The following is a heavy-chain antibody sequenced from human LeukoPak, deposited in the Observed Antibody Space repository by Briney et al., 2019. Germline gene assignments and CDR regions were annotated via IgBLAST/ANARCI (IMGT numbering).Heavy chain of an antibody. CDR3: ARGGNSGYGLI. V-gene: IGHV3-66*01. CDR2: IYSGGGT. J-gene: IGHJ3*02. Sequence: GGSLRLSCAASGFTVSSNYMSWVRQAPGKGLEWVSVIYSGGGTYYADSVKGRFTISRDNAKNSLYLQMNSLRDEDTAVYYCARGGNSGYGLIWGQGTMVTVSS. D-gene: IGHD5-12*01. CDR1: GFTVSSNY.